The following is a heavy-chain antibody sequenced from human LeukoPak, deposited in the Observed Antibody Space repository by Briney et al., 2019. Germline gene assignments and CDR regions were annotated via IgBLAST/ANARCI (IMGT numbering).Heavy chain of an antibody. V-gene: IGHV4-38-2*02. CDR3: AREAGYCSGGSCRYYYMDV. CDR1: GYSISRGYY. CDR2: IYHSGST. D-gene: IGHD2-15*01. J-gene: IGHJ6*03. Sequence: SETLSLTCTVSGYSISRGYYWGWIRQPPGKGLEWIGSIYHSGSTYYNPPLKSRVTISVDTSKNQFSLKLSSVTAADTAVYYCAREAGYCSGGSCRYYYMDVWGKGTTVTVSS.